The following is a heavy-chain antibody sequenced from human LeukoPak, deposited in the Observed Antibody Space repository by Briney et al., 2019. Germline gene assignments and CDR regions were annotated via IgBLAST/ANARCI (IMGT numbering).Heavy chain of an antibody. Sequence: ASVKVSCKASGYTFTSYDINWVRQATGQGLEWMGWMNPNSGNTGYAQKFQGRVTITRNTSISTAYMELSSLRSEDTAVYYCARAKSSGSSGYWPFDPWGQGTLVTVSS. V-gene: IGHV1-8*03. CDR3: ARAKSSGSSGYWPFDP. J-gene: IGHJ5*02. D-gene: IGHD3-22*01. CDR1: GYTFTSYD. CDR2: MNPNSGNT.